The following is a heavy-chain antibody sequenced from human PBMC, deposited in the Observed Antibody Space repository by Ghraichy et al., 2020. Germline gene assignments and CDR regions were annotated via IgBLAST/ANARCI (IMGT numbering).Heavy chain of an antibody. J-gene: IGHJ4*02. Sequence: GESLNISCAASGFTFSNAWMSWVRQAPGKGLEWVGRIKSKTDGGTTDYAAPVKGRFTISRDDSKNTLYLQMNSLKTEDTAVYYCTTVIDILTGGPFWGQGTLVTVSS. CDR1: GFTFSNAW. CDR2: IKSKTDGGTT. V-gene: IGHV3-15*01. D-gene: IGHD3-9*01. CDR3: TTVIDILTGGPF.